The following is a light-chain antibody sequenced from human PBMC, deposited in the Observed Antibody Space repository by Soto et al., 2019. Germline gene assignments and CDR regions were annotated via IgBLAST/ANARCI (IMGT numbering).Light chain of an antibody. CDR3: AAWDDSMNGCV. J-gene: IGLJ1*01. V-gene: IGLV1-44*01. Sequence: QSLLTQPPSASRTPGQRVTISFSGSISNIGTYRFSWYQHFPGTAPRLLIYSDNQRPSGVPDRFSASKSGASASLDISGLKSEDEAYFYCAAWDDSMNGCVFGTGTKVTVL. CDR1: ISNIGTYR. CDR2: SDN.